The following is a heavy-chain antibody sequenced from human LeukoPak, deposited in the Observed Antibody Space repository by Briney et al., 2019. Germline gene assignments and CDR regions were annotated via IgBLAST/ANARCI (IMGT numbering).Heavy chain of an antibody. V-gene: IGHV1-2*02. J-gene: IGHJ4*02. D-gene: IGHD3-10*01. CDR1: GYTLTGYY. CDR2: VNPNSGDT. Sequence: ASVKVSCKASGYTLTGYYLHWVRQAPGQGLEWMGCVNPNSGDTNYAQKFQGSVTMTRDTSISTVYMELSRLRSDDTAVYYCVREGRGPQTDYWGQGALVTVSS. CDR3: VREGRGPQTDY.